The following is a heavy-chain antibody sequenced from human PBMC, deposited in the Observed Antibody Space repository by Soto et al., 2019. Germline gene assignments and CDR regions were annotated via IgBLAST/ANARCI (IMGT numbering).Heavy chain of an antibody. CDR2: ISSRSRVI. CDR3: TRDCEKGYGMDV. CDR1: GFSFSNYN. Sequence: GGSLRLSCAASGFSFSNYNMNWARQAPGKGLEWVSYISSRSRVIYYADSVKGRFTISRDNAKNLLYLQMNSLRDEGTAVYYCTRDCEKGYGMDVWGQGTTVTVSS. J-gene: IGHJ6*02. V-gene: IGHV3-48*02.